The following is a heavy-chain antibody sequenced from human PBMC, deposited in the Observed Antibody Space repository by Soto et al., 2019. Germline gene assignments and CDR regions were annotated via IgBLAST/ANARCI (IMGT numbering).Heavy chain of an antibody. CDR3: ARDSGREYSSSWGDFDY. CDR2: IIPIFGTA. D-gene: IGHD6-13*01. J-gene: IGHJ4*02. V-gene: IGHV1-69*01. Sequence: QVQLVQSGAEVKKPGSSVKVSCKASGGTFSSYAISWVRQAPGQGLEWMGGIIPIFGTANYAQKFQGRVTINADESTSPAYMELSSLRYEDTAVYYCARDSGREYSSSWGDFDYWGQGTLVTVSS. CDR1: GGTFSSYA.